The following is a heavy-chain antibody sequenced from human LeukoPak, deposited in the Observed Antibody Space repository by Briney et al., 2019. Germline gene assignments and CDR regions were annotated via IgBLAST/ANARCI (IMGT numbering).Heavy chain of an antibody. CDR3: ARFWDAVAGTRNGRFAFVI. Sequence: PGGSLRLSCAASGFTFSSYWMNWVRQAPGKGLEWVSSISNSSSYIYYADSVKGRFTISRDNAKNSLYLQMNSLRAEDTAVYYCARFWDAVAGTRNGRFAFVIWGQGTMVTVSS. CDR2: ISNSSSYI. J-gene: IGHJ3*02. V-gene: IGHV3-21*01. CDR1: GFTFSSYW. D-gene: IGHD6-19*01.